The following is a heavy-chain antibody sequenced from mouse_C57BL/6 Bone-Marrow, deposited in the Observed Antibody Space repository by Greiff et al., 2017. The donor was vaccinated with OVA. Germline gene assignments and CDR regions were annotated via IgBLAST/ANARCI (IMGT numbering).Heavy chain of an antibody. CDR3: ARDNGNYGYFDV. CDR2: SRNKANDYTT. V-gene: IGHV7-1*01. D-gene: IGHD2-1*01. Sequence: EVQGVESGGGLVQSGRSLRLSCATSGFTFSDFYMEWVRQAPGKGLEWIAASRNKANDYTTEYSASVKGRFIVSRDTSQSILYLQMNALRAEDTAIYDCARDNGNYGYFDVWGTGTTVTVSS. CDR1: GFTFSDFY. J-gene: IGHJ1*03.